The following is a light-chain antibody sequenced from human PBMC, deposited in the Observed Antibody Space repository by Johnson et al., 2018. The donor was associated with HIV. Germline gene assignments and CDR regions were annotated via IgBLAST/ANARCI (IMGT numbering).Light chain of an antibody. Sequence: QPPSVSAAPGQKVTISCSGSSSNIGNNYVSWYQQLPGTAPKLLIYENNRRPSGIPDRFSGSKSGTSGTLGITGLQTGDKADYYCGSWDSSLSAYVFGTGTKVTVL. J-gene: IGLJ1*01. CDR1: SSNIGNNY. V-gene: IGLV1-51*02. CDR2: ENN. CDR3: GSWDSSLSAYV.